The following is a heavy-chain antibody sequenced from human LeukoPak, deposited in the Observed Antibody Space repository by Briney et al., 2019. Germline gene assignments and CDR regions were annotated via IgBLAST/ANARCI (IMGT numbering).Heavy chain of an antibody. Sequence: GRSLRLSCAASGFTFDDYAMHWVRQAPGKGLEWVSGISWNSVSINYADSVKGRFTISRDNAKNSLYLQMNSLRVEDTAVYYCARAHNWKYGTFDYWGQGTLVTVSS. CDR1: GFTFDDYA. D-gene: IGHD1-7*01. CDR2: ISWNSVSI. J-gene: IGHJ4*02. CDR3: ARAHNWKYGTFDY. V-gene: IGHV3-9*01.